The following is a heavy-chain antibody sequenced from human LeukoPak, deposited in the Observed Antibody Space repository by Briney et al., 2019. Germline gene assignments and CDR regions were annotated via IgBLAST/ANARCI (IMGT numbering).Heavy chain of an antibody. CDR1: GFSFSDYA. CDR2: INWNGGST. V-gene: IGHV3-20*01. D-gene: IGHD3-9*01. J-gene: IGHJ4*02. CDR3: ARGDILTGYYLFDY. Sequence: GGSLRLSCVGSGFSFSDYALEWVRQPPGKGLEWVSGINWNGGSTGYADSVKGRFTISRDNAKNSLYLQMNSLRAEDTALYHCARGDILTGYYLFDYWGQGTLVTVSS.